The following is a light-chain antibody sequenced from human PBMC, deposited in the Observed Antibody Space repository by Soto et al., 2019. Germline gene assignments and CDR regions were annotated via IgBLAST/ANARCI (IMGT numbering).Light chain of an antibody. Sequence: EIVMTQSPATLSVSPGERATLSCRASQSVNSNYLAWYQQKPGKAPRLLIYDASNRATGIPARFRGSGSGTDFTLTISSLEPEDFAVYYCQQRGNWPLTFGGGTKVDIK. CDR1: QSVNSNY. CDR3: QQRGNWPLT. J-gene: IGKJ4*01. V-gene: IGKV3-11*01. CDR2: DAS.